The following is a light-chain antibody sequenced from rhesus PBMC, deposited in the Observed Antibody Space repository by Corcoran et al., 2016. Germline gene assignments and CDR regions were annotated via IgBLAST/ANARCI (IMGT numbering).Light chain of an antibody. CDR2: KAS. CDR3: QYGYGTLT. Sequence: DIQMTQSPSSLSASVGDRVTITCRASENVNNYLNWYQQKPGKAPKVLNYKASTLQSGVPSRFSGSGSGTDYTFTISRLQPEDVATYYCQYGYGTLTFGGGTKVEIK. J-gene: IGKJ4*01. V-gene: IGKV1-74*01. CDR1: ENVNNY.